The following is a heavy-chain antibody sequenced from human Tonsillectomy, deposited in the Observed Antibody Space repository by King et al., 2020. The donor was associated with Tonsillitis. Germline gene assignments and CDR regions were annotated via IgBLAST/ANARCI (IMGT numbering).Heavy chain of an antibody. CDR2: IFYSGTT. J-gene: IGHJ4*02. CDR3: ARNKGHCDGGSCFPYNY. V-gene: IGHV4-39*01. D-gene: IGHD2-15*01. Sequence: QLQESGPGLVKPSETLYLTCTVSGDSISGGSYCWGWIRQPPGKGLEWIGCIFYSGTTYYKSSLKSRVTISVDTSRNQFSLRMSSVTAADTAVYYCARNKGHCDGGSCFPYNYWGQGTLVTVSS. CDR1: GDSISGGSYC.